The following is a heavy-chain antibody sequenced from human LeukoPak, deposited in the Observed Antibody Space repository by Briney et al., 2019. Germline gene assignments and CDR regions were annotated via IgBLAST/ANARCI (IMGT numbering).Heavy chain of an antibody. CDR2: ISYSGST. CDR3: ARTSLELWSPFDY. CDR1: GGSISSSSHS. J-gene: IGHJ4*02. D-gene: IGHD5-18*01. Sequence: PSETLSLTCTVSGGSISSSSHSWGWIRQPPGKGLEWIGSISYSGSTYYNPSLKTRVTMSVDTSKNQFSLKLSSVTAADTAVYYCARTSLELWSPFDYWGQGTLVTVSS. V-gene: IGHV4-39*07.